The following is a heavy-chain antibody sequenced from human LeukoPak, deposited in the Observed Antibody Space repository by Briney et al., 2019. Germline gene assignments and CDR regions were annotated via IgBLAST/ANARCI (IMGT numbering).Heavy chain of an antibody. Sequence: GGSLRLSCAASGFTFSSYGMSWVRQAPGKGLEWVPAISGSGGSTYYADSVKGRFTISRDNSKNTLYLQMNSLRAEDTAVYYCAKDRSWEYYDSSGYLDYWGQGTLVTVSS. CDR3: AKDRSWEYYDSSGYLDY. V-gene: IGHV3-23*01. J-gene: IGHJ4*02. CDR2: ISGSGGST. CDR1: GFTFSSYG. D-gene: IGHD3-22*01.